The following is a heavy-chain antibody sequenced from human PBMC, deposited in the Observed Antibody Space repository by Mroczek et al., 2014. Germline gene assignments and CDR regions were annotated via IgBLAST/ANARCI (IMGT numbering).Heavy chain of an antibody. J-gene: IGHJ4*02. CDR1: GGSISSSSYY. D-gene: IGHD5-18*01. CDR2: IYYSGST. CDR3: APQLLNRGYSYGYEAGSDY. V-gene: IGHV4-39*01. Sequence: QVQLVESGPGLVKPSETLSLTCTVSGGSISSSSYYWGWIRQPPGKGLEWIGSIYYSGSTYYNPSLKSRVTISVDTSKNQFSLKLSSVTAADTAVYYCAPQLLNRGYSYGYEAGSDYWGQGTLVTVSS.